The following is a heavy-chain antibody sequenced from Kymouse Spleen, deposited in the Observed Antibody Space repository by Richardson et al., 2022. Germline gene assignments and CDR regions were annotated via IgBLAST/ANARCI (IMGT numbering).Heavy chain of an antibody. V-gene: IGHV4-34*01. J-gene: IGHJ4*02. Sequence: QVQLQQWGAGLLKPSETLSLTCAVYGGSFSGYYWSWIRQPPGKGLEWIGEINHSGSTNYNPSLKSRVTISVDTSKNQFSLKLSSVTAADTAVYYCARHYYGSGSYFDYWGQGTLVTVSS. D-gene: IGHD3-10*01. CDR1: GGSFSGYY. CDR3: ARHYYGSGSYFDY. CDR2: INHSGST.